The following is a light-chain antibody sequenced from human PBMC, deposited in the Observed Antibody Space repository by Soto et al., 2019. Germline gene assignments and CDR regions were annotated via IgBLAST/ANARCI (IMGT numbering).Light chain of an antibody. CDR1: ESVTDY. CDR3: QQGSGWPWT. V-gene: IGKV3-11*01. J-gene: IGKJ1*01. CDR2: DVS. Sequence: EIVLTQSPATLSLSPGERGTLSCRASESVTDYLAWYQQKPGQAPRLLVYDVSNRATGIPAWFSGGGSGTDFTLTISNVEPEGFAVYYGQQGSGWPWTFGQGTKVEIK.